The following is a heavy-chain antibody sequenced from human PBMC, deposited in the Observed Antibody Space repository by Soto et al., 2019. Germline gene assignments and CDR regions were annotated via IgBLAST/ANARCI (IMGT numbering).Heavy chain of an antibody. V-gene: IGHV3-21*01. CDR3: ARSLTKGDYCFDY. CDR1: GFTFSSYS. D-gene: IGHD4-17*01. Sequence: GGSLRLSCAASGFTFSSYSMNWVRQAPGKGLEWVSSISSSSSYIYYADSVKGRFTISRDNAKNSLYLQMNSLRAEDTAVYYCARSLTKGDYCFDYWGQGTLVTVSS. J-gene: IGHJ4*02. CDR2: ISSSSSYI.